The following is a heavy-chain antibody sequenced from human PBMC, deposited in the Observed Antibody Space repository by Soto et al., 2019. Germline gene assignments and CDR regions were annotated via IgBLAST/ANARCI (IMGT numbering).Heavy chain of an antibody. D-gene: IGHD6-13*01. CDR3: CIGIQQLVPLTY. Sequence: PSETLSLTCTVSGGSISSGGYYWSWIRQHPGKGLEWIGYIYYSGSTYYNPSLKSRVTISVDTSKNQFSLKLSSVTAADTAVYYCCIGIQQLVPLTYWGQGTLVTVSS. CDR1: GGSISSGGYY. CDR2: IYYSGST. J-gene: IGHJ4*02. V-gene: IGHV4-31*03.